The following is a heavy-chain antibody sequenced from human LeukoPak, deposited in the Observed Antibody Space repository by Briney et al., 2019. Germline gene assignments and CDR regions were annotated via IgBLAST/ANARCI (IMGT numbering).Heavy chain of an antibody. Sequence: SETLSLTCTVSGVSISSRYHYWTWIRQPAGKGLEWIGRIHSSGSTNYNPSLQSRVAISLDTSENQFSLMLTSVTAADTAVYYCARDGGWDYYYYMDVWGKGTTVTVSS. D-gene: IGHD3-16*01. CDR1: GVSISSRYHY. CDR2: IHSSGST. CDR3: ARDGGWDYYYYMDV. V-gene: IGHV4-61*02. J-gene: IGHJ6*03.